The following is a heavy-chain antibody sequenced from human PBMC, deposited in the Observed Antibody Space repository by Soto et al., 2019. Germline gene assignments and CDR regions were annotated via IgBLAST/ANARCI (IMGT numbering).Heavy chain of an antibody. CDR1: GFTFNTHW. CDR3: ARGGAMGVAY. CDR2: IYFDGITT. J-gene: IGHJ4*02. Sequence: PRGSLRLSCTASGFTFNTHWMHWVRQAPGKGLVWVSRIYFDGITTNYADSVKGRLTVSRDNAKNTVYLHVNTLRDEDTAVYYCARGGAMGVAYWGQGTLVTVSS. D-gene: IGHD1-26*01. V-gene: IGHV3-74*01.